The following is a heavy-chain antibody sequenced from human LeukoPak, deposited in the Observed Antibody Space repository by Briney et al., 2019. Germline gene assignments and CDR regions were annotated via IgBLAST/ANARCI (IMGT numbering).Heavy chain of an antibody. CDR2: INPSGGST. CDR3: ASGIQLYGTGSRLGLPSYYYYGMDV. Sequence: ASVKVSCKASGYTFTSYYMHWVRQAPGQGLEWMGIINPSGGSTSYAQKFQGRVTMTRDTSTSTVYMELSSLRSEDTAVYYCASGIQLYGTGSRLGLPSYYYYGMDVWGQGTTVTVSS. V-gene: IGHV1-46*01. D-gene: IGHD5-18*01. J-gene: IGHJ6*02. CDR1: GYTFTSYY.